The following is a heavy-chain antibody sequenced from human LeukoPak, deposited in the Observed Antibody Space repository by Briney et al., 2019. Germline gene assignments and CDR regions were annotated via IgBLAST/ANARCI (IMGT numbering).Heavy chain of an antibody. D-gene: IGHD3-9*01. CDR1: GFTFSSYW. CDR3: ARDLRGSIVRYFDY. V-gene: IGHV3-7*01. J-gene: IGHJ4*02. Sequence: GGSLRLSCAASGFTFSSYWMSWVRQAPGKGLEWVANIKQDGSEKYYVDSVKGRFTISRDNAKNSLYLQMNSLRAEDTAVYYCARDLRGSIVRYFDYWGQGTLVTVSS. CDR2: IKQDGSEK.